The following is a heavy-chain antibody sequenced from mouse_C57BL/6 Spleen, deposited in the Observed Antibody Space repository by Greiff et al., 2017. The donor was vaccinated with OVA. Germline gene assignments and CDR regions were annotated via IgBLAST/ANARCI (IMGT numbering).Heavy chain of an antibody. CDR1: GYTFTSYW. CDR2: IDPSDSYT. V-gene: IGHV1-59*01. D-gene: IGHD2-5*01. J-gene: IGHJ2*01. Sequence: QVQLQQPGAELVRPGTSVKLSCKASGYTFTSYWMHWVKQRPGQGLEWIGVIDPSDSYTNYNQKFKGKATLTVDTSSSTAYMQLSSLTSEDSAVYYCARGGYSNWEYYFDYWGQGTTLTVS. CDR3: ARGGYSNWEYYFDY.